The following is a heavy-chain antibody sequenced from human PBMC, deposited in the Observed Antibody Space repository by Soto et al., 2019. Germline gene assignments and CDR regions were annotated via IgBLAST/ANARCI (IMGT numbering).Heavy chain of an antibody. V-gene: IGHV4-34*01. CDR3: ARGYYGDYLDN. CDR2: INHSGST. J-gene: IGHJ4*02. D-gene: IGHD4-17*01. CDR1: GGSFSGYY. Sequence: SETLSLTCAVYGGSFSGYYWSWIRQPPGKGLEWIGEINHSGSTNYNPSLKRRVTISVDTSKNQFSLKLSSVTAADTAVYYCARGYYGDYLDNGAQGPRVPVSS.